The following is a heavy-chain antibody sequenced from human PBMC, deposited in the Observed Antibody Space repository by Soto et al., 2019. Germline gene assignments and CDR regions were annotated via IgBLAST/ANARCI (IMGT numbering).Heavy chain of an antibody. CDR1: GGSISSSSYY. CDR2: IYYSGST. Sequence: SENLSLTCTVSGGSISSSSYYWGWIRQPPGKGLEWIGSIYYSGSTYYNPSLKSRVTISVDKSKNQFSLKLSSVTAADTAVYYCARHGRRWLQIDYWGQGTLVTVSS. V-gene: IGHV4-39*01. J-gene: IGHJ4*02. CDR3: ARHGRRWLQIDY. D-gene: IGHD5-12*01.